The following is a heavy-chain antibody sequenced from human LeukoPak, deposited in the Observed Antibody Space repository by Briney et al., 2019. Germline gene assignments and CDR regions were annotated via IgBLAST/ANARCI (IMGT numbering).Heavy chain of an antibody. CDR1: GYTFTSYD. Sequence: ASVTVSCKTSGYTFTSYDFNWVRQATGQGLEWMGWMSPNSGNTGYAQKFQGRVTMTRNTSISTAYLELSSLTSEDTAVYYCARGFSTGFFYYAMDVWGQGTTVTVSS. J-gene: IGHJ6*02. CDR2: MSPNSGNT. V-gene: IGHV1-8*01. D-gene: IGHD3-9*01. CDR3: ARGFSTGFFYYAMDV.